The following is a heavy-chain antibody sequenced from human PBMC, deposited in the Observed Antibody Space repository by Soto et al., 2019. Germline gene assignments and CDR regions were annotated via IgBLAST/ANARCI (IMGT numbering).Heavy chain of an antibody. CDR2: ISDDGSKK. D-gene: IGHD3-22*01. Sequence: QVQLVESGGGVVQPGRSLRLSCAASGFTFSAYGMHWVRQAPGKGLEGVALISDDGSKKYYADSVKGRFTISRDNSKNTLYLQVNSLRAEDTAVYYCAKDRRVNNYDNSGLDYWGQGTLVTVTS. V-gene: IGHV3-30*18. J-gene: IGHJ4*02. CDR3: AKDRRVNNYDNSGLDY. CDR1: GFTFSAYG.